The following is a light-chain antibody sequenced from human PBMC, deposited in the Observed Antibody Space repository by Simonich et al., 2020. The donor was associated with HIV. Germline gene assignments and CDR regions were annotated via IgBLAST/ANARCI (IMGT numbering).Light chain of an antibody. CDR2: DAS. CDR1: QSISSY. Sequence: EIGLTQSPATLSLSPGERATLSCRASQSISSYLAWYQQKPGQAPRLLIYDASNRAPGIPARFSGSGSGTDFTLTISSLEPEDFAVYYCQQRSNWPPTFGGGTKVEIK. V-gene: IGKV3-11*01. J-gene: IGKJ4*01. CDR3: QQRSNWPPT.